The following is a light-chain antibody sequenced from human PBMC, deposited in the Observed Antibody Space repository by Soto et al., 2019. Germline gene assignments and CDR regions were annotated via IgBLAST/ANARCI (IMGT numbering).Light chain of an antibody. V-gene: IGKV3-11*01. CDR3: QQRSNWPLTWT. CDR1: QSVSSY. J-gene: IGKJ1*01. Sequence: EIVLTQSPATLSLSPGERATLSCRASQSVSSYLAWYHQKPGQAPRLLIYDASNRATGIPARFSGSGSGTDFPLTISSLEPEDFAVYYCQQRSNWPLTWTFGQGTKVEIK. CDR2: DAS.